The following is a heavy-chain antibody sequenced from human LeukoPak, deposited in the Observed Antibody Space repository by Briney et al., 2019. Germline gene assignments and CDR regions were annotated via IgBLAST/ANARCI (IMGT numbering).Heavy chain of an antibody. CDR1: GGTFSSYD. D-gene: IGHD3-3*01. CDR2: MNPNSGNT. J-gene: IGHJ6*03. V-gene: IGHV1-8*03. CDR3: ARGGAYYDFWSGRRGMDV. Sequence: ASVKVSCKASGGTFSSYDINWVRQATGQGLEWMGWMNPNSGNTGYAQKFQGRVTITRNTSISTAYMELSSLRSEDTAVYYCARGGAYYDFWSGRRGMDVWGKGTTVTVSS.